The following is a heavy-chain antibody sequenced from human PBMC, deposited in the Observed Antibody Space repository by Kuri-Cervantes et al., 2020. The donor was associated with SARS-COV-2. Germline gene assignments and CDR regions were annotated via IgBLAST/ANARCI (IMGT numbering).Heavy chain of an antibody. V-gene: IGHV2-26*01. CDR3: ARMPRGYCSSTSCYTGVDY. D-gene: IGHD2-2*02. J-gene: IGHJ4*02. CDR1: GFSLSNARVG. Sequence: SGPTPVKPTETLTLTCTVSGFSLSNARVGVSWIRQPPGKALEWLAHIFSNDEKSYSTSLKSRLTISKDTSKSQVVLTMTNMDPVDTATYYCARMPRGYCSSTSCYTGVDYWGQGTLVTVSS. CDR2: IFSNDEK.